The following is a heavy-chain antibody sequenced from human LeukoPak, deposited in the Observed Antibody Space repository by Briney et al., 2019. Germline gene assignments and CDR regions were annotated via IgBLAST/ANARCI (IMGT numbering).Heavy chain of an antibody. CDR1: GYSLSELS. Sequence: ASVTVSCKVSGYSLSELSTHWVRQAPGQGREWMGGFDPGDDETIYAQKFQGRVTMTEDTSTDTAYLELSSLRSEDTAVYFCATEKDLLLDSWGQGTPVTVSS. CDR2: FDPGDDET. V-gene: IGHV1-24*01. D-gene: IGHD1-26*01. CDR3: ATEKDLLLDS. J-gene: IGHJ5*01.